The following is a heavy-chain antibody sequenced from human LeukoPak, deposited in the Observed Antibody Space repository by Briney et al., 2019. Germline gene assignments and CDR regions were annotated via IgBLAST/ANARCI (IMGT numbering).Heavy chain of an antibody. D-gene: IGHD2-21*02. V-gene: IGHV3-48*04. J-gene: IGHJ4*02. CDR3: ARPLSYCGADCYRDGLDY. Sequence: GGSLRLSCAASRFTFETYSMHWVRQAPGKGLEWVSYISASRTTIFYAASVKGRFTISRDNAKNSLYLQMNSLRTEDTAVYYCARPLSYCGADCYRDGLDYWGRVTLVTVSS. CDR1: RFTFETYS. CDR2: ISASRTTI.